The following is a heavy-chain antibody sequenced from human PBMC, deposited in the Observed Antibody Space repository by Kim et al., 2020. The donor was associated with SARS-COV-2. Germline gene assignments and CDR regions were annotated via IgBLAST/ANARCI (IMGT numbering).Heavy chain of an antibody. V-gene: IGHV4-30-4*01. CDR1: GGSITSGNYY. Sequence: SKTLSLTCTVSGGSITSGNYYWSWIRQPPGEGLEWLGSIYYSGTTFYNPSLKTRVTLFVDMSKNQFSLKVNSVTDADTAVYYCARVGTGFRSGAVDFWGQGTLVTVSS. CDR3: ARVGTGFRSGAVDF. J-gene: IGHJ4*02. D-gene: IGHD6-25*01. CDR2: IYYSGTT.